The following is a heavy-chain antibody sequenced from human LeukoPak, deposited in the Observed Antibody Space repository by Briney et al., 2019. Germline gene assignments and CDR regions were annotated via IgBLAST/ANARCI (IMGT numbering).Heavy chain of an antibody. D-gene: IGHD3-3*02. Sequence: GGSLRLSCAASGFSFRSYWMHWVRQTPGKGLVWVSHINNDGSDTSYADSVKGRFTITRDNAKNTLFLQMNSLRAEDTAVYYCARDGILGSHDCWGQGTLVTVSS. V-gene: IGHV3-74*01. CDR3: ARDGILGSHDC. J-gene: IGHJ4*02. CDR2: INNDGSDT. CDR1: GFSFRSYW.